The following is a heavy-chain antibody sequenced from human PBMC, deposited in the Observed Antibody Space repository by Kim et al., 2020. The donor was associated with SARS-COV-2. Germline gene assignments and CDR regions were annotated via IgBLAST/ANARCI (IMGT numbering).Heavy chain of an antibody. Sequence: GGSLRLSCAASGFTFSSYGMHWVRQAPGKGLEWVAVISYDGSNKYYADSVKGRFTISRDNSKNTLYLQMNSLRAEDTAVYYCAKWSIAANWGQGTLVTVS. CDR2: ISYDGSNK. D-gene: IGHD6-6*01. J-gene: IGHJ4*02. V-gene: IGHV3-30*18. CDR3: AKWSIAAN. CDR1: GFTFSSYG.